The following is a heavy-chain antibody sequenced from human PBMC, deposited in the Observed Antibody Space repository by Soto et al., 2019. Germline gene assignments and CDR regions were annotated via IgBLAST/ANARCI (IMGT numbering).Heavy chain of an antibody. Sequence: QVQLLQSGAEVKKPGSSVRVSCEASGGTFRTYAISWVRQAPGQGLEWMGEIIPIFGKVNYAQKFQGRVTITADXPXTXVXXDLGSLTSEDTHVYYCANGAVAGTPTSYYYYGMDVWGQGNTVTVS. CDR2: IIPIFGKV. J-gene: IGHJ6*02. CDR1: GGTFRTYA. D-gene: IGHD6-19*01. CDR3: ANGAVAGTPTSYYYYGMDV. V-gene: IGHV1-69*12.